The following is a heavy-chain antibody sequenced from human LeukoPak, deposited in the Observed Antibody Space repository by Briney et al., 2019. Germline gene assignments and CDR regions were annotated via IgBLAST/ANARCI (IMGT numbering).Heavy chain of an antibody. CDR1: GFTFSNYA. D-gene: IGHD4-11*01. CDR3: AREDHSNYNY. J-gene: IGHJ4*02. Sequence: PGGSLRLSCTASGFTFSNYAMTWVRQAPGKGLEWVANIKQDGGEKFYVDSVKGRFTISRDNAKNSLYLQMNSLRAEDTALYYCAREDHSNYNYWGQGTLVTVSS. CDR2: IKQDGGEK. V-gene: IGHV3-7*01.